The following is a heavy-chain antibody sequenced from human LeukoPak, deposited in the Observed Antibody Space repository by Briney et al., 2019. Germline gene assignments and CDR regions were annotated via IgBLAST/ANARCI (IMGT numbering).Heavy chain of an antibody. CDR2: INHSGST. D-gene: IGHD3-10*01. J-gene: IGHJ5*02. CDR3: ARHGGYYYGSGSYSKTLLERGKFDP. Sequence: PSETLSLTCAVSGGSISSSIHYWAWIRQPPGKGLEWIGEINHSGSTNYNPSLKSRVTISVDTSKNQFSLKLSSVTAADTAVYYCARHGGYYYGSGSYSKTLLERGKFDPWGQGTLVTVSS. V-gene: IGHV4-39*01. CDR1: GGSISSSIHY.